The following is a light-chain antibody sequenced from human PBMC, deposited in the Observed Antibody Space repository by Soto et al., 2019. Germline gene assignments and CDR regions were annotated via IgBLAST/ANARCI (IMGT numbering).Light chain of an antibody. CDR2: DVS. CDR3: TSYTSSSTVV. CDR1: SSDVGAYNS. J-gene: IGLJ2*01. V-gene: IGLV2-14*03. Sequence: QSALTQPASVSGSPGQSITISCTGTSSDVGAYNSVSWYQQHAGKAPKLMIYDVSNRPSGVSNRSSGSKSVNTASLTISGLQAEDEADYYCTSYTSSSTVVFGGGTKLTVL.